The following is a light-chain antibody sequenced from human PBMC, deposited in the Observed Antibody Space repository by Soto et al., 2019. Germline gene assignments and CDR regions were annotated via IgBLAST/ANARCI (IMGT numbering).Light chain of an antibody. CDR2: EGT. J-gene: IGLJ2*01. CDR3: CSYAGRSVI. V-gene: IGLV2-23*01. CDR1: SNDVGNYNL. Sequence: QSVLTQSASVSGSPGQSITISCAGFSNDVGNYNLVSWYQQHPGKAPKVIIYEGTTRPSGVSNRFSGSESGNTASLTISGLQAEDEADYYCCSYAGRSVIFGGGTKLTV.